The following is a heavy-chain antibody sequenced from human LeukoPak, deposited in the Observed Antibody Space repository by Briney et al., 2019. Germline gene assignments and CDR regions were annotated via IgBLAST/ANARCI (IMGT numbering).Heavy chain of an antibody. CDR1: GFTVSSNY. J-gene: IGHJ6*03. CDR2: IYSGGST. Sequence: PGGSLRLSCAASGFTVSSNYMSWVRQAPGKGLEWVSVIYSGGSTYYADSVKGRFTISRDNSKNTLYLQMNSLRAEDTAVYYCARDSFRLGGQYYYYYMDVWGRGTTVTVSS. D-gene: IGHD3-10*01. V-gene: IGHV3-53*01. CDR3: ARDSFRLGGQYYYYYMDV.